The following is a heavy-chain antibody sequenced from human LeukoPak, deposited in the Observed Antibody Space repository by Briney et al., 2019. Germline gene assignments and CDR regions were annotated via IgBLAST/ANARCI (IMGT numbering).Heavy chain of an antibody. D-gene: IGHD2-2*01. J-gene: IGHJ6*02. CDR2: IYYSGST. Sequence: SETLSLTCTVSGGSISSGGYYWSWIRQHPGKGLEWIGYIYYSGSTYYNPSLKSRVTISVDTSKNQFSLKLSSVTAADTAVYYCARDWIYCSSTSCKTYYYYGMDVWGQGTTVTVSS. CDR3: ARDWIYCSSTSCKTYYYYGMDV. CDR1: GGSISSGGYY. V-gene: IGHV4-31*03.